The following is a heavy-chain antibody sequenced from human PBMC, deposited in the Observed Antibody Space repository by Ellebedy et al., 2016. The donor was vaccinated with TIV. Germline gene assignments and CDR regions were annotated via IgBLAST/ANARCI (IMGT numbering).Heavy chain of an antibody. CDR2: ISPSGDIT. V-gene: IGHV3-23*01. J-gene: IGHJ3*02. CDR3: TKRGVAWAAFDI. Sequence: GESLKISCAASGFRFGDYAMNWVRQAPGKGLEWVSAISPSGDITYFADSVKGRFTISRDNSQDTVHLQMHSLRAEDTAVYYCTKRGVAWAAFDIWGPGTLVTVSS. CDR1: GFRFGDYA. D-gene: IGHD7-27*01.